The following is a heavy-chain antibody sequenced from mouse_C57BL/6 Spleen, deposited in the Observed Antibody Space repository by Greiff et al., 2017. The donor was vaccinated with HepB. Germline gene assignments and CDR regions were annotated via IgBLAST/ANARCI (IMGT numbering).Heavy chain of an antibody. CDR2: INPSTGGT. D-gene: IGHD4-1*01. Sequence: VQLQQSGPELVKPGASVKISCKASGYSFTGYYMNWVKQSPEKSLEWIGEINPSTGGTTYNQKFKAKATLTVDKSSSPAYMQLKSLTSEDSAVYYCARFLGDYWGQGTSVTVSS. V-gene: IGHV1-42*01. CDR1: GYSFTGYY. CDR3: ARFLGDY. J-gene: IGHJ4*01.